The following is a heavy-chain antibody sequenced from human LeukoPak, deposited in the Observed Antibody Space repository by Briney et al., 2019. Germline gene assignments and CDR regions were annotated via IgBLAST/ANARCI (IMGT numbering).Heavy chain of an antibody. J-gene: IGHJ6*02. V-gene: IGHV3-23*01. D-gene: IGHD6-6*01. Sequence: SGGSLRLSCAGSGFTFSSYAMSWVRQAPGKGLEWVSGISSGGGSTYYADSVKGRFTISRDNSKNTLYLQMNSLRAEDTAVYYCAKERIAARPPYVGYYGMDVRGQGTTVTVSS. CDR3: AKERIAARPPYVGYYGMDV. CDR1: GFTFSSYA. CDR2: ISSGGGST.